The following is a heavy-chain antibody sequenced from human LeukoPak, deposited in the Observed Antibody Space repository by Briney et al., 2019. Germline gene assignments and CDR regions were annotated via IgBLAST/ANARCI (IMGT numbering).Heavy chain of an antibody. D-gene: IGHD3-22*01. CDR1: GYSFTSYW. J-gene: IGHJ4*02. V-gene: IGHV5-51*01. CDR2: IYPGDSDT. CDR3: ATTRDYYYDSSGYYYPH. Sequence: GESLKISCKGSGYSFTSYWIGWVRQMPGKGLEWMGIIYPGDSDTRYSPSFQGQVTISADKSISTAYLQWSSLKASDTAMYYCATTRDYYYDSSGYYYPHWGQGTLVTVSS.